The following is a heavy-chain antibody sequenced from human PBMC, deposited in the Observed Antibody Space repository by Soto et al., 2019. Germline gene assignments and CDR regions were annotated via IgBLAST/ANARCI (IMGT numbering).Heavy chain of an antibody. Sequence: ASVKVSCKASGGTFSNYAISWVRQAPGQGLEWMGGIIPIFGAATYAQKFQGRVTVTADKYTGTAYMELSSLRSEDTAVYYCARGRGFYSSSDEFYFCSMDVWGQGTTVTVSS. CDR3: ARGRGFYSSSDEFYFCSMDV. D-gene: IGHD6-6*01. CDR2: IIPIFGAA. J-gene: IGHJ6*02. CDR1: GGTFSNYA. V-gene: IGHV1-69*06.